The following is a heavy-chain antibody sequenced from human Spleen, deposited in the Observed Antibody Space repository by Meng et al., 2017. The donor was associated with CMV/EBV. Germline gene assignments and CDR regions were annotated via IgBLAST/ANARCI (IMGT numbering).Heavy chain of an antibody. V-gene: IGHV4-59*12. CDR2: IYYSGST. CDR1: GGSISSYY. D-gene: IGHD1-14*01. Sequence: SETLSLTCTVSGGSISSYYWSWIRQPPGKGLEWIGYIYYSGSTNYNPSLKSRVTISVDTSKNQFSLKLSSVTPEDTAVYYCARDRPNNPPPLCGMDVWGQGTTVTVSS. J-gene: IGHJ6*02. CDR3: ARDRPNNPPPLCGMDV.